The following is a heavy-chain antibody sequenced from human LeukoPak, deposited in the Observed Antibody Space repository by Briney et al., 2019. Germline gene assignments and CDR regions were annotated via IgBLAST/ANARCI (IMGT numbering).Heavy chain of an antibody. V-gene: IGHV4-59*08. CDR2: IYYSGST. D-gene: IGHD3-10*01. J-gene: IGHJ6*03. CDR3: ARKGNYYYMDV. Sequence: KPSETLSLTCTVSGGSISSYYWSWIRQPPGKGLEWIGYIYYSGSTNYNPSLKSRVTISVDTSKNRFSLKLSSVTAADTAVYYCARKGNYYYMDVWGKGTTVTVSS. CDR1: GGSISSYY.